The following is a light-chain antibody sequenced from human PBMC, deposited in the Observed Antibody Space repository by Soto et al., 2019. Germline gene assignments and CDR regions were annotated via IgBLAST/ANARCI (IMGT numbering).Light chain of an antibody. CDR1: QGISSY. CDR3: QQYNSSPWT. J-gene: IGKJ1*01. CDR2: QAS. V-gene: IGKV1-5*03. Sequence: DIQLTQSPSFLSASVGARVPITCRASQGISSYLAWYQQKPGKAPKLLIYQASLLESGVPSRFSGSGSGTEFTLTISSLQPDDLATYYCQQYNSSPWTFGQGTKVDIK.